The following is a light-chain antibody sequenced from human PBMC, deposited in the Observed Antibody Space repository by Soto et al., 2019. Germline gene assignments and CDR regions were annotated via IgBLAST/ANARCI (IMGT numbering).Light chain of an antibody. CDR2: EGT. Sequence: QSALTQPASVSGSPGQSITISCSGTTSDVGGYNLVSWYQQHTAKAPKLLIYEGTQRPSGVSSRFSGSKSGNTASLTISGLQAEDEADYYCQSYDSSLSGPNYVFGTGTKVTVL. V-gene: IGLV2-14*02. J-gene: IGLJ1*01. CDR1: TSDVGGYNL. CDR3: QSYDSSLSGPNYV.